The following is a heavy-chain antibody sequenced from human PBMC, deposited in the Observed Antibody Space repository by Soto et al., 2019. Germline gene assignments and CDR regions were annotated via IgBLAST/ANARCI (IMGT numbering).Heavy chain of an antibody. D-gene: IGHD4-17*01. CDR1: GFTFSSYS. Sequence: PGGSLRLSCAASGFTFSSYSMNWVRQAPGKGLEWVSYISSSSSTIYYADSVKGRFTISRDNAKNSLYLQMNSLRDEDTAVYYCARGRLRWSSNAFDIWGQGTMVTVSS. CDR3: ARGRLRWSSNAFDI. J-gene: IGHJ3*02. V-gene: IGHV3-48*02. CDR2: ISSSSSTI.